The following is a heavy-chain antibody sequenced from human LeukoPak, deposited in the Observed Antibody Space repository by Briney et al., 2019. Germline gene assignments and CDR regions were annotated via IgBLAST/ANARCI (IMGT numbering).Heavy chain of an antibody. Sequence: SETLSLTCSVSGGSIKTYYWSWIRQPPGKGLEWIGHIYYSGSTNYNPSLKSRVTISVDTSKNQFSLKLSSVTAADTAVYYCARAPYDYGDYVFAFDIWGQGTMVTVPS. CDR2: IYYSGST. CDR1: GGSIKTYY. V-gene: IGHV4-59*01. J-gene: IGHJ3*02. CDR3: ARAPYDYGDYVFAFDI. D-gene: IGHD4-17*01.